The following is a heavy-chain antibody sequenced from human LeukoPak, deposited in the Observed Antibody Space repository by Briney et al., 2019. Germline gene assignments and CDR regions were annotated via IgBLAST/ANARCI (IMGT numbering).Heavy chain of an antibody. V-gene: IGHV3-9*01. J-gene: IGHJ3*02. Sequence: GRSLRLSCAASGFTFDDYAMHWVRQAPGKGLEWVSGISWNSGSIGYADSVKGRFTISRDNAKNSLYLQMNSLRAEDTAVYYCARDPTSSWETAFDIWGQGTMVTVSS. CDR3: ARDPTSSWETAFDI. CDR1: GFTFDDYA. CDR2: ISWNSGSI. D-gene: IGHD1-26*01.